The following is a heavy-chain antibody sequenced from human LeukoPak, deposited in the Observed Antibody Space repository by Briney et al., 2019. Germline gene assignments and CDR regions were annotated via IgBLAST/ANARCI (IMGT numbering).Heavy chain of an antibody. V-gene: IGHV1-2*06. CDR1: GYTFTEYY. J-gene: IGHJ4*02. D-gene: IGHD7-27*01. CDR2: INPKSGGP. Sequence: GASVKVSCKASGYTFTEYYIHWVRQARGQGIEWMGRINPKSGGPDYAQDFQGRVTMTRDTSINTADVELGSLTSDDTAVYYCARDFASTPNWELDYWGQGTPVTVS. CDR3: ARDFASTPNWELDY.